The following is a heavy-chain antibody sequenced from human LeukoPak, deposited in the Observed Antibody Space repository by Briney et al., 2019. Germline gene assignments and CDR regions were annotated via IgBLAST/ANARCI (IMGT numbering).Heavy chain of an antibody. CDR1: GFTFSDYY. J-gene: IGHJ4*02. D-gene: IGHD6-19*01. V-gene: IGHV3-11*01. CDR2: ISSSGSTI. CDR3: ARDIWGEQWLPNPDFDY. Sequence: PGGSLRLSCAASGFTFSDYYMSWMRQAPGTGLEWVSYISSSGSTIYYADSVKGRFTISRDNAKNSLYLQMNSLRAEDTAVYYCARDIWGEQWLPNPDFDYWGQGTLVTVSS.